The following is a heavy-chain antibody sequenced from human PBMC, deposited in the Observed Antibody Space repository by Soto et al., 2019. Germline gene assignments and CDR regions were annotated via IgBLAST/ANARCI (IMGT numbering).Heavy chain of an antibody. J-gene: IGHJ4*02. CDR1: GGSFSGYY. V-gene: IGHV4-34*01. CDR2: INHSGST. CDR3: ATYGDYPYYFDY. Sequence: QVQLQQWGAGLLKPSETLSLTCAVYGGSFSGYYWSWIRQPPGKGLEWIGEINHSGSTNYNPSLKSRVTISVDTSKNQFSLKLSSVTAADTAVYYCATYGDYPYYFDYWGQGTLVTVSS. D-gene: IGHD4-17*01.